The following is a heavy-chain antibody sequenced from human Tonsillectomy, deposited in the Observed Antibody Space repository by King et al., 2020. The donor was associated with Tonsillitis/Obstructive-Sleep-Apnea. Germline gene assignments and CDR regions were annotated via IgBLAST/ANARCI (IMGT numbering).Heavy chain of an antibody. V-gene: IGHV3-7*03. Sequence: VQLVESGGGLVQPGGSLRVSCAASGFTFSSYWMSWVRQAPGKGLEWVANIKQDGSEKNYVDSVKGRFTISRDNAKNSLYLQMNSLRDEDTALYYCASVFGRGIDYWGQGTLVTVSS. D-gene: IGHD3-16*01. CDR3: ASVFGRGIDY. CDR2: IKQDGSEK. J-gene: IGHJ4*02. CDR1: GFTFSSYW.